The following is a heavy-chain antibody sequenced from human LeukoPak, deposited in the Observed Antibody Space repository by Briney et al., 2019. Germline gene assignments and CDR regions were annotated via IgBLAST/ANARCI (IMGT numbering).Heavy chain of an antibody. D-gene: IGHD3-10*01. V-gene: IGHV4-38-2*01. J-gene: IGHJ4*02. CDR1: GYSISGSYY. CDR3: ARANGFGLIIT. Sequence: SETLSLTCAVSGYSISGSYYWGWIRQSPGKALEWIGSMFHSGITYYNPSLKSRATISLDTSKNQFSLKLTSVTAADTAVYYCARANGFGLIITWGQGTLVTVSS. CDR2: MFHSGIT.